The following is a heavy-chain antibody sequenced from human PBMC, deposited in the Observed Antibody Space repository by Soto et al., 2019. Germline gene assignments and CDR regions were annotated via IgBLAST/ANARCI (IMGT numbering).Heavy chain of an antibody. CDR2: IRGSGGST. CDR1: RFTFVIYA. CDR3: ASEVLRYFDWLLFGSGAYYYYGMDV. V-gene: IGHV3-23*01. Sequence: PVGSRILSSAASRFTFVIYAMGLVRQAPGKGLKWVSAIRGSGGSTYYADSVKGRFTISRDNSKNTLYLQMNSLRAEDTAVYYCASEVLRYFDWLLFGSGAYYYYGMDVWGQGTTVTGSS. D-gene: IGHD3-9*01. J-gene: IGHJ6*02.